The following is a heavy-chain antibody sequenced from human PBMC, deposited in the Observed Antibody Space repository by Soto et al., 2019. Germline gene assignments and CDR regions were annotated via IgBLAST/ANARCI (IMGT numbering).Heavy chain of an antibody. J-gene: IGHJ6*02. CDR2: IYYSGST. V-gene: IGHV4-61*01. Sequence: PSETLSLTCTVSGGSVNSGSYYWSWIRQSPGKGLEWIGYIYYSGSTNSNPSLKSRVTIPLDTSKNQFSLKLSSVTAADTAVYYCARDSSMTYYYGMDVWGQGTTVTVSS. CDR1: GGSVNSGSYY. CDR3: ARDSSMTYYYGMDV.